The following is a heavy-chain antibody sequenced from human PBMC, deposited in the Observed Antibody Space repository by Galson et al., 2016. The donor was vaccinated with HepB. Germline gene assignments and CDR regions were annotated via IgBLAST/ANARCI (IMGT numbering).Heavy chain of an antibody. V-gene: IGHV3-33*01. CDR2: IWYDGSNQ. D-gene: IGHD2-21*01. Sequence: SLRLSCAASGFSFNSYGIHWVRQAPGKGLEWVAVIWYDGSNQYYADSVQGRFTISRDNSRNTLYLQMNSLTTEDTAMYFCARDYSAFSLKWFFDLWGRGTLVTVSS. J-gene: IGHJ2*01. CDR3: ARDYSAFSLKWFFDL. CDR1: GFSFNSYG.